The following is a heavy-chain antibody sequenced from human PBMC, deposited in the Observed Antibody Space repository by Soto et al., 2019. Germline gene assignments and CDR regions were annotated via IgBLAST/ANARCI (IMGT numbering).Heavy chain of an antibody. Sequence: QVQLVQSGAEEKKPGASVKVSCKASGYTFTSYAMHWVRQAPGQRLEWMGWINAGNGNTKYSRKFQGRVTITRDTSASTVYMELSRLRSEDTAVYYCARSIVVVTALDYWGQGTLVTVSS. J-gene: IGHJ4*02. CDR1: GYTFTSYA. D-gene: IGHD2-21*02. CDR2: INAGNGNT. CDR3: ARSIVVVTALDY. V-gene: IGHV1-3*05.